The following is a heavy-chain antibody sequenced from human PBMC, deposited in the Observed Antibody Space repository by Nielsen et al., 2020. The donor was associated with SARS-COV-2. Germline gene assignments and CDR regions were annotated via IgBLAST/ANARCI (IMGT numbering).Heavy chain of an antibody. CDR2: IWYDGSNK. CDR3: AKDGYYGSGP. J-gene: IGHJ5*02. D-gene: IGHD3-10*01. V-gene: IGHV3-30*02. CDR1: GFTFSSYG. Sequence: GESLKISCAASGFTFSSYGMHWVRQAPGKGLEWVAVIWYDGSNKYYADSVKGRFTISRDNSKNSLYLQMNSLRAEDTALYYCAKDGYYGSGPWGQGTLVTVSS.